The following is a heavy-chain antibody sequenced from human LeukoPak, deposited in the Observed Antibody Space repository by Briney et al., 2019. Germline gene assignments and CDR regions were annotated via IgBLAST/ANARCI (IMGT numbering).Heavy chain of an antibody. CDR3: ATGSTSSYYHFDY. CDR1: GFIFDDYT. Sequence: GGSLRLSCAASGFIFDDYTMHWVRQAPGKNLEWVSLITWDGSSTDYSDSAKGRFTISRDNNKNSLFLQMNGLRTEDSAFYYCATGSTSSYYHFDYWGRGTLVTVSS. CDR2: ITWDGSST. J-gene: IGHJ4*02. D-gene: IGHD1-26*01. V-gene: IGHV3-43*01.